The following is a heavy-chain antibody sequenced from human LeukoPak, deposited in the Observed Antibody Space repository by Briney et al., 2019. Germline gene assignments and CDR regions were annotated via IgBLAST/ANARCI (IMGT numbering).Heavy chain of an antibody. D-gene: IGHD3-16*02. CDR2: INPSGGST. V-gene: IGHV1-46*01. CDR3: ARDLRDMITFGGVIVFHY. J-gene: IGHJ4*02. CDR1: GYTFTSYY. Sequence: GASVKVSCKASGYTFTSYYMHWVRQAPGQGLEWMGIINPSGGSTSYAQKFQGRVTMTRDTSTSTVYMELSSLRSEDTAVYYCARDLRDMITFGGVIVFHYWGQGTLVAVSS.